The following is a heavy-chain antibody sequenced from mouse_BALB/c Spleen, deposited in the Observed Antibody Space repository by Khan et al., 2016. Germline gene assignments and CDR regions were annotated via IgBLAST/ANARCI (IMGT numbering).Heavy chain of an antibody. V-gene: IGHV14-3*02. CDR2: IDPANGNT. CDR1: GFNIKDTY. J-gene: IGHJ3*01. CDR3: ARWCAY. Sequence: VQLKQSGAELVKPGASVKLSCTASGFNIKDTYMHWVKQRPEQGLEWIARIDPANGNTKYDPKFQGKATITADTSSNTAYLQLSSLTSEDTAVYYCARWCAYWGQEALVTVSA.